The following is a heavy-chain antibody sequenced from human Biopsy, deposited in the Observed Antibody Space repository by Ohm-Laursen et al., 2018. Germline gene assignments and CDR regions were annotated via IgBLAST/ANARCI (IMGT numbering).Heavy chain of an antibody. CDR1: GFTFSSYG. D-gene: IGHD3-22*01. Sequence: SLRLSCAAFGFTFSSYGMHWVRQAPGKGLEWVSLISNDGDIKYSADSMGGRFTISRDNSRNTLFLQMNSLKAEDTAVYYCAKDRFPYTSGYSSVFEYWGQGTLVTVSS. V-gene: IGHV3-30*18. CDR2: ISNDGDIK. J-gene: IGHJ4*02. CDR3: AKDRFPYTSGYSSVFEY.